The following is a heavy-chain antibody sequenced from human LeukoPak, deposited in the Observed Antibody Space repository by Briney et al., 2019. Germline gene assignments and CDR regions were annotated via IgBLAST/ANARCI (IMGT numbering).Heavy chain of an antibody. CDR2: VSGSGAIA. J-gene: IGHJ5*02. V-gene: IGHV3-23*01. CDR1: GFTFNNYA. CDR3: ARGYSSSWYSQQSNWFDP. D-gene: IGHD6-13*01. Sequence: GRSLRLSCAASGFTFNNYAMSWVRQAPGKGLEWVSTVSGSGAIAYYTSSDKGRFTISRDNSQNTLYLQMSSLTAKDTAVYYCARGYSSSWYSQQSNWFDPWGQGTLVTVSS.